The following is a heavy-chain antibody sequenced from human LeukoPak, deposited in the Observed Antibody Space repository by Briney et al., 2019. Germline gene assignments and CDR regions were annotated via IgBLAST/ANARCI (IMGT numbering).Heavy chain of an antibody. Sequence: GGSLRLSCAASGFTFSSYGMHWVRQAPAKGLEWGAVISNDGRSIYYADSVKGRFTISRDNSKNTLYLQVNSLRTEDTAVYSCAREACSGSCHFDYFDYWGLGTLVTVSS. CDR3: AREACSGSCHFDYFDY. CDR1: GFTFSSYG. V-gene: IGHV3-30*03. J-gene: IGHJ4*02. CDR2: ISNDGRSI. D-gene: IGHD2-15*01.